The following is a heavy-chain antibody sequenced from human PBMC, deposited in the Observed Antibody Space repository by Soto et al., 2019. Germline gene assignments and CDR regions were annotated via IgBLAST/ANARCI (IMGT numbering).Heavy chain of an antibody. D-gene: IGHD2-15*01. CDR2: IDYNGVT. CDR3: GKVLVGATGHTDSDS. CDR1: GGSIYRSGYY. V-gene: IGHV4-39*01. Sequence: SETLSLTCTVSGGSIYRSGYYWGWIRQPPGRGLEWIGNIDYNGVTYSNPSLKSRVTISRDTSKNQFTLKLTSVTAADTALYYCGKVLVGATGHTDSDSWGPGTLVTVSS. J-gene: IGHJ4*02.